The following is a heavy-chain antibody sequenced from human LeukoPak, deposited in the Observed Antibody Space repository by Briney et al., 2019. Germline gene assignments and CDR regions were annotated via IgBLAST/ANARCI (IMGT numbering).Heavy chain of an antibody. V-gene: IGHV4-4*07. CDR3: ARSQSLRYFDWPFDY. CDR1: GGSISSYY. D-gene: IGHD3-9*01. J-gene: IGHJ4*02. Sequence: SETLSLTCTVSGGSISSYYWSWIRHPAGKGLEWIGRIYTSGSTNYNPSLKSRVTMSVDTSKNQFSLKLSSVTAADTAVYYCARSQSLRYFDWPFDYWGQGTLVTVSS. CDR2: IYTSGST.